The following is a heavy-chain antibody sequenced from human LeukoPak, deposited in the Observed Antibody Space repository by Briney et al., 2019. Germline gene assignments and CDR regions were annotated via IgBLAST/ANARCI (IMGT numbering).Heavy chain of an antibody. J-gene: IGHJ6*02. V-gene: IGHV3-23*01. CDR2: TVSRGTT. CDR1: GFTFTSDA. D-gene: IGHD3-16*01. CDR3: AKDRSVWVYYGMDV. Sequence: ETGGSLRLSCVASGFTFTSDAMNWVRQAPGKGLEWVSSTVSRGTTQYADSVRGRFTISRDNSKNVVYLEMSNLQGDDTAVYYCAKDRSVWVYYGMDVWGQGTTVTVSS.